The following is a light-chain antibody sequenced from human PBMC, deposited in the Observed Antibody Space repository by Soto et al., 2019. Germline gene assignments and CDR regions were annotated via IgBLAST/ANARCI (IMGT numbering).Light chain of an antibody. CDR3: QQYNNWPPT. CDR1: QSISGTY. J-gene: IGKJ1*01. Sequence: VLTQSPGTLSLTSGERATLSCRASQSISGTYVAWYQQRPGQAPRLLIYGASTRATGIPARFSGSGSGTEFTLTISSLQSEDFAVYYCQQYNNWPPTFGQGTKVDIK. V-gene: IGKV3-15*01. CDR2: GAS.